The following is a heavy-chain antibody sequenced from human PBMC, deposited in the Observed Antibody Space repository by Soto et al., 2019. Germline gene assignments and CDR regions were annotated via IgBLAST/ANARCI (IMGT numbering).Heavy chain of an antibody. CDR3: SRALAVLNLYYYDYFGMDV. Sequence: GGSLRLSCAASGFTFSSYWMSWVRQAPGKGLEWVANIKQDGSEKYYVDSVKGRFTISRDNAKNSLYLKMNSLRAEDTAVYYCSRALAVLNLYYYDYFGMDVWGQCTTVTVSS. CDR1: GFTFSSYW. D-gene: IGHD2-2*02. J-gene: IGHJ6*02. V-gene: IGHV3-7*04. CDR2: IKQDGSEK.